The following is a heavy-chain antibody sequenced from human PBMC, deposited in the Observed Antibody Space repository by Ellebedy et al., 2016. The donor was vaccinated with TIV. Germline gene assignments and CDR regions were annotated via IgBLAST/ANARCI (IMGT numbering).Heavy chain of an antibody. CDR1: GFTFSSYW. CDR2: IKQDGSET. Sequence: GGSLRLSCAASGFTFSSYWMSWVRQAPGKGLEWVANIKQDGSETHYVDSVKGRFSISRDNTQNSLFLQMHSLRAEDTAVFYCARDRVGWFDYWGQGTLVTVSS. CDR3: ARDRVGWFDY. J-gene: IGHJ5*01. V-gene: IGHV3-7*03.